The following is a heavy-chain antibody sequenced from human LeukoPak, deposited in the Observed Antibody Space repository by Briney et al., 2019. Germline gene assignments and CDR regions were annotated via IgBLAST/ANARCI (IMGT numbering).Heavy chain of an antibody. J-gene: IGHJ4*02. V-gene: IGHV3-7*01. Sequence: GGSLRLSCAASGFTFTDYWMTWVRQVPGKGLEWVANIQRGGSKSYYVDSVKGRFTISRENAKNSLYLQMDSLRVEDTAVYYCARVGTWELQRVFDYWGQGTPVTVSS. CDR3: ARVGTWELQRVFDY. CDR2: IQRGGSKS. CDR1: GFTFTDYW. D-gene: IGHD1-26*01.